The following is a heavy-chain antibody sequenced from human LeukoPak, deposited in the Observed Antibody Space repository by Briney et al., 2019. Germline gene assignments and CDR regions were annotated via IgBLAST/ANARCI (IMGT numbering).Heavy chain of an antibody. Sequence: SVKVSCKASGGTFSSYAISWVRQAPGQGLEWMGRIIPILGIANYAQKFQGRVTITADKSTSTAYMELSSLRSEDTAVYYCARSYDFWTGYSNLDYWGQGTLVTASS. CDR2: IIPILGIA. D-gene: IGHD3-3*01. J-gene: IGHJ4*02. CDR3: ARSYDFWTGYSNLDY. CDR1: GGTFSSYA. V-gene: IGHV1-69*04.